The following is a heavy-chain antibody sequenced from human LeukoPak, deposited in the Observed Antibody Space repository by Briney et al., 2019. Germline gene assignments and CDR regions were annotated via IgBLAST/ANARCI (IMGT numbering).Heavy chain of an antibody. Sequence: GGSLRLSCAASGFTFTSYGMNWVRQAPGKGLEWVSSISSSSSYIYYADSVKGRFTISRDNAKNSLYLQMNSLRAEDTAVYYCARASIAVSGGFDYWGQGTLITVSS. CDR3: ARASIAVSGGFDY. V-gene: IGHV3-21*01. CDR1: GFTFTSYG. CDR2: ISSSSSYI. D-gene: IGHD6-19*01. J-gene: IGHJ4*02.